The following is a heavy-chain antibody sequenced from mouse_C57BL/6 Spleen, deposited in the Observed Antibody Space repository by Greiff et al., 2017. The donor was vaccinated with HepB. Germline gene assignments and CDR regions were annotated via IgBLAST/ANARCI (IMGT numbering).Heavy chain of an antibody. Sequence: EVQLQQSGPELVKPGASVKMSCKASGYTFTDYKMHWVKQSHGKSLEWIGYINPNNGGTSYNQKFKGKATLTVNKSSSTAYMELRSLTSEDSAVYYCYYYCGSFAYWGQGTLVTVSA. D-gene: IGHD1-1*01. CDR2: INPNNGGT. J-gene: IGHJ3*01. V-gene: IGHV1-22*01. CDR1: GYTFTDYK. CDR3: YYYCGSFAY.